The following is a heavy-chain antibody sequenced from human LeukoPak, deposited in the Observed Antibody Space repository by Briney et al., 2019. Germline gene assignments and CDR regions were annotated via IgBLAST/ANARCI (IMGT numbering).Heavy chain of an antibody. J-gene: IGHJ4*02. CDR1: GFTFSNYW. CDR2: INRDGSER. CDR3: AKDGGLWVSAHWGDS. D-gene: IGHD7-27*01. Sequence: GGSLRLSCAASGFTFSNYWMTWVRQAPGKGLEWATNINRDGSERYYVDSVKGRFTISRDDAKSSLYLQMNSLRAEDTAVYYCAKDGGLWVSAHWGDSWGRGTLVTVSS. V-gene: IGHV3-7*03.